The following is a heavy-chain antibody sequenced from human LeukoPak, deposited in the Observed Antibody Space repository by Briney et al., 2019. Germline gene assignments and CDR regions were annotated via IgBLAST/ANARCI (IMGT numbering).Heavy chain of an antibody. V-gene: IGHV1-2*02. Sequence: GASVKVSCRASGYTFTGYYMHWVRQAPGQGLEWMGWINPNSGGTNYAQKFQGRVTMTRDTSISTAYVELSRLRSDDTAVYYCARDRYDFWSGANDYWGQGTLVTVSS. CDR1: GYTFTGYY. D-gene: IGHD3-3*01. J-gene: IGHJ4*02. CDR2: INPNSGGT. CDR3: ARDRYDFWSGANDY.